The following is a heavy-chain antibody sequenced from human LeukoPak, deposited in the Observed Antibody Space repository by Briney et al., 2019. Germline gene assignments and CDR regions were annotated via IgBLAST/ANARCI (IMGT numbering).Heavy chain of an antibody. D-gene: IGHD3-3*01. CDR1: GGSISSYY. J-gene: IGHJ5*02. V-gene: IGHV4-4*09. CDR3: ARRGVSGVWFDP. Sequence: SETLSLTCTVSGGSISSYYWSWIRQPPGKGLEWIGYIYTSGSTNYKPSLKSRVTISVDTSKNQFSLKLSSVTAADTAVYYCARRGVSGVWFDPWGQGTLVTVSS. CDR2: IYTSGST.